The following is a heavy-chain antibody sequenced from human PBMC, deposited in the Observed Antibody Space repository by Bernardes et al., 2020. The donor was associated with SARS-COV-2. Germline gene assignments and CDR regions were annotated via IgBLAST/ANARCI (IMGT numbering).Heavy chain of an antibody. J-gene: IGHJ1*01. CDR1: GYTFTDYF. CDR3: ARTRTTISTTGIPVDD. V-gene: IGHV1-2*02. CDR2: INPNTGGT. Sequence: ASVKVSCKASGYTFTDYFIHWVRQAPGQRLEWMGWINPNTGGTNYVQKFQGRVTMTRDTSITTAYMELSWLGSDDTAIYYCARTRTTISTTGIPVDDWGQGTLVNGSS. D-gene: IGHD2-21*02.